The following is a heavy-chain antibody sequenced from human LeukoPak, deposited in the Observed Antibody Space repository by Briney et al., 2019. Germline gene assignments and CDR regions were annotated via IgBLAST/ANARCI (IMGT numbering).Heavy chain of an antibody. D-gene: IGHD3-10*01. V-gene: IGHV3-9*01. Sequence: PGRSLRLSCAASGFTFDDYAMHWVRQAPGKGLEWVSGISWNSGSIGYADSVKGRFTISRDNSKNTLYLQMNSLRAEDTAVYYCARTRYSPEQGELFYFDYWGQGTLVTVSS. CDR2: ISWNSGSI. CDR3: ARTRYSPEQGELFYFDY. CDR1: GFTFDDYA. J-gene: IGHJ4*02.